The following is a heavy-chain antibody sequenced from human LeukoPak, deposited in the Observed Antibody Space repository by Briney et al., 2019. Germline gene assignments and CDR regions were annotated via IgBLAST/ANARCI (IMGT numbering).Heavy chain of an antibody. Sequence: PGGSLRLSCAASGFTFSSYWMSWVRQAPGKGLEWVANIKQDGSEKYYVDSVKGRFTISRDNAKNSLYLQMNSLRAEDTAVYYCAREYSSSWPLYYYYYYYMDVWGKGTTVTVSS. V-gene: IGHV3-7*01. CDR3: AREYSSSWPLYYYYYYYMDV. CDR2: IKQDGSEK. J-gene: IGHJ6*03. D-gene: IGHD6-13*01. CDR1: GFTFSSYW.